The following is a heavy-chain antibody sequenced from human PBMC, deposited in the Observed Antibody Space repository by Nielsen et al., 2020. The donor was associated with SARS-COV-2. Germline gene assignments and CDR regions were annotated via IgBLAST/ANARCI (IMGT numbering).Heavy chain of an antibody. J-gene: IGHJ4*02. CDR2: IYHSGST. CDR1: GASISSGNYY. V-gene: IGHV4-39*07. D-gene: IGHD2-2*01. Sequence: SETLSLTYSVSGASISSGNYYYNWIRKPPGKGLEWIGEIYHSGSTNYNPSLKSRVTISVDTSRNQFSLRLSSVTAADTAVYYCARDAGYCNSFSCSLAHWGQGTLVTVSS. CDR3: ARDAGYCNSFSCSLAH.